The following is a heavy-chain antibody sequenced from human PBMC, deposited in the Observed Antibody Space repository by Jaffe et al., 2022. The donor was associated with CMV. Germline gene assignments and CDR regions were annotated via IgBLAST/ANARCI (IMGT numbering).Heavy chain of an antibody. J-gene: IGHJ4*02. CDR1: GVTFSRLT. V-gene: IGHV1-69*01. CDR3: ARVGGAYSGSDTYFDF. D-gene: IGHD5-12*01. CDR2: IIPFFETS. Sequence: QVQLVQSGAEVKKPGSSVKVSCKASGVTFSRLTIAWVRQAPGQGLEWMGGIIPFFETSNYAQRFQGRATFTADESTNTAYMELSSLRLDDTAVYYCARVGGAYSGSDTYFDFWGVGTQVTVSS.